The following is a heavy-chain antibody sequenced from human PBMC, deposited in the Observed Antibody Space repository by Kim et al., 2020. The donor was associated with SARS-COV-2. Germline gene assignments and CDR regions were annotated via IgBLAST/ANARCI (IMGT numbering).Heavy chain of an antibody. J-gene: IGHJ4*02. D-gene: IGHD3-10*01. CDR2: ISSSSSTI. CDR3: ARGVSYYGSGSDNDY. Sequence: GGSLRLSCAASGFTFSSYSMNWVRQAPGKGLEWVSYISSSSSTIYYADSVKGRFTISRDNAKNSLYLQMNSLRDEDTAVYYCARGVSYYGSGSDNDYWGQGTLVTVSS. V-gene: IGHV3-48*02. CDR1: GFTFSSYS.